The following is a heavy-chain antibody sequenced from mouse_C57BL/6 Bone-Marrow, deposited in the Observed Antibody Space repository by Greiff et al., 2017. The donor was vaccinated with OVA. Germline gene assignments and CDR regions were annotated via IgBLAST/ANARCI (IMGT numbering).Heavy chain of an antibody. CDR2: INPSSGYT. J-gene: IGHJ4*01. CDR1: GYTFTSYW. Sequence: QVQLQQSGAELAKPGASVKLSCKASGYTFTSYWMHWVKQRPGQGLEWIGYINPSSGYTKYNQKFKDKPTLTADKSSSTAYMQLSSLTYEDSAVYYCARWYYAMDYWGQGTSVTVSS. CDR3: ARWYYAMDY. V-gene: IGHV1-7*01.